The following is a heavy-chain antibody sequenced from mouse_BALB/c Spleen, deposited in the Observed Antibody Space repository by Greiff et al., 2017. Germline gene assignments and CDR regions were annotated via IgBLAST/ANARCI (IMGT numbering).Heavy chain of an antibody. CDR1: GFTFSSYA. V-gene: IGHV5-9-4*01. CDR3: ARYYYGSSPWFAY. Sequence: EVKLVESGGGLVKPGGSLKLSCAASGFTFSSYAMSWVRQSPEKRLEWVAEISSGGSYTYYPDTVTGRFTISRDNAKNTLYLEMSSLRSEDTAMYYCARYYYGSSPWFAYWGQGTLVTVSA. J-gene: IGHJ3*01. CDR2: ISSGGSYT. D-gene: IGHD1-1*01.